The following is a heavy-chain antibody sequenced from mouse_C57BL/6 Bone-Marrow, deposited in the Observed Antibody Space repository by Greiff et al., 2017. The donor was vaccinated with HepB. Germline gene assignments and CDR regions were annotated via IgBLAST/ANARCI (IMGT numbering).Heavy chain of an antibody. J-gene: IGHJ1*03. CDR3: AGRADGYYHWYFDV. CDR2: INPSSGYT. D-gene: IGHD2-3*01. V-gene: IGHV1-4*01. CDR1: GYTFTSYT. Sequence: QVQLQQSGAELARPGASVKMSCKASGYTFTSYTMHWVKQRPGQGLEWIGYINPSSGYTKYNQKFKDKATLTADKSSSTAYMQLSSLTSEDSAVYYCAGRADGYYHWYFDVWGTGTTVTVSS.